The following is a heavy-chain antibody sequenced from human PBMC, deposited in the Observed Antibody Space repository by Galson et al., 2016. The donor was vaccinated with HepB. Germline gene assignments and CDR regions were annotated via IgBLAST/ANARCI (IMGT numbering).Heavy chain of an antibody. D-gene: IGHD3-22*01. J-gene: IGHJ3*02. CDR1: GLCISSYA. V-gene: IGHV3-64D*08. CDR3: VKDRHYYDSTGYLGTFDI. CDR2: ISTNGRSS. Sequence: SLRLSCAASGLCISSYALHWVRQAPGKGLEYVSSISTNGRSSFYTDSVKGRFTISRDNSENTLYLQMSSLRAEDTAVYYCVKDRHYYDSTGYLGTFDIWGQGTLVTVSS.